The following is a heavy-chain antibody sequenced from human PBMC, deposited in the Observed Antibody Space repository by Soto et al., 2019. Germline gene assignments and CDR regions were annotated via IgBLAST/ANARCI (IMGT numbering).Heavy chain of an antibody. CDR1: GFTFSTYH. Sequence: QVQVVESGGGVVQPGGSLRLSCTASGFTFSTYHMHWVRQAPDKGLEWVAAMRYDGRSKYYTDSVKGRFTISRDNSKNTLYLEMSSLRVEVTAVVYCAREDDYSDSFGMWGQGTRVTVSS. CDR2: MRYDGRSK. J-gene: IGHJ3*02. V-gene: IGHV3-33*01. D-gene: IGHD4-4*01. CDR3: AREDDYSDSFGM.